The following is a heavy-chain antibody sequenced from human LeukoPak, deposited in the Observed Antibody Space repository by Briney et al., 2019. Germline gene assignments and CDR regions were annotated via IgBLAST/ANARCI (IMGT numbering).Heavy chain of an antibody. V-gene: IGHV3-48*02. J-gene: IGHJ4*02. CDR1: GFTFSSYS. Sequence: GGCLRLSCAASGFTFSSYSMNWVRPAPGKGVEWVSYISSSSSTIYYADSVKGRFTISRDNAKNSLYLQMNSLRDEDTAVYYCARETGYSYGSSYFDYWGQGTLVTVSS. CDR2: ISSSSSTI. D-gene: IGHD5-18*01. CDR3: ARETGYSYGSSYFDY.